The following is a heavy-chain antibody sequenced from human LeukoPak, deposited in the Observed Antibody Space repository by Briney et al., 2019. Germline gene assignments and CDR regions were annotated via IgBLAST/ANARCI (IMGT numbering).Heavy chain of an antibody. Sequence: SETLSLTCAVYGGSLSGYYWSWIRQSPGKGLEWIGEINDSGSTNYNPSLKSRVTISVDTSKNQFSLKLTSVTAADTAVYYCARGTLYRGWSYYLDFWGQGSQVTVSS. CDR1: GGSLSGYY. CDR2: INDSGST. J-gene: IGHJ4*02. CDR3: ARGTLYRGWSYYLDF. V-gene: IGHV4-34*01. D-gene: IGHD6-19*01.